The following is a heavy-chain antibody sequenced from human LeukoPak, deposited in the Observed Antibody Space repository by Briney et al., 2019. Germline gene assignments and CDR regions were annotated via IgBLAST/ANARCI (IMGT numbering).Heavy chain of an antibody. CDR2: IKQDGSKK. D-gene: IGHD5-24*01. CDR1: GFTFSSYW. V-gene: IGHV3-7*04. J-gene: IGHJ4*02. CDR3: TRVGYIDEGIDY. Sequence: GGSLRLSCTASGFTFSSYWMNWVRQAPGKGLEWVANIKQDGSKKSYVDSVKGRFTISRDNAKNSLYLQMNSLRAEDTAIYYCTRVGYIDEGIDYWGQGTLVTVSS.